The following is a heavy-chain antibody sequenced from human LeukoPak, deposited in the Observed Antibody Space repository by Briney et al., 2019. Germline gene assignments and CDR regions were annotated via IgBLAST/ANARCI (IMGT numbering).Heavy chain of an antibody. CDR3: ARYHYYYYYMDV. V-gene: IGHV1-8*03. CDR1: GYTFTSYD. J-gene: IGHJ6*03. Sequence: ASVKVSCKASGYTFTSYDINWVRQATGQGLEWMGWMNPNSGNTGYAQKFQGRVTITRNTSISTAYMELSSLRSEDTAVYYCARYHYYYYYMDVWGKGTTVTISS. CDR2: MNPNSGNT.